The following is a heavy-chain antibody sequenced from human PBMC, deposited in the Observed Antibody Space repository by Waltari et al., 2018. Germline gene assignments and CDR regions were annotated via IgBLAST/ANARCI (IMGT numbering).Heavy chain of an antibody. CDR2: TYSGGST. CDR1: GFTVSSNY. Sequence: EVQLVESGGGLIQPGGSLRLSCAASGFTVSSNYMSWVRQAPGKGLEWVSVTYSGGSTYYADSVMGRCTVSRDNSKNTLYLQMNSLRAEDTAVYYCAKAPTAYCSSTSCYSYYFDYWGQGTLVTVSS. CDR3: AKAPTAYCSSTSCYSYYFDY. V-gene: IGHV3-53*01. J-gene: IGHJ4*02. D-gene: IGHD2-2*01.